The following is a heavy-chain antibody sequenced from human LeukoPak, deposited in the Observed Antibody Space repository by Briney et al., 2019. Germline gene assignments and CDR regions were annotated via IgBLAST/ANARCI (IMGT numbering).Heavy chain of an antibody. CDR1: GFTFSSYG. Sequence: PGGSLRLSCAASGFTFSSYGMHWVRQAPGKGLEWVAVISYDGSNKYYADSVKGRFTISRDNSKNTLYLQMNSLRAEDTAVYYCAKDGGPYLDYWGQGTLVTVSS. J-gene: IGHJ4*02. CDR2: ISYDGSNK. CDR3: AKDGGPYLDY. V-gene: IGHV3-30*18. D-gene: IGHD3-3*01.